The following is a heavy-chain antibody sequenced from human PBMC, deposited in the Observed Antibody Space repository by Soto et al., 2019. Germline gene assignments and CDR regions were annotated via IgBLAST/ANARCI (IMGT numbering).Heavy chain of an antibody. J-gene: IGHJ4*01. D-gene: IGHD3-16*01. V-gene: IGHV3-33*07. CDR1: GFNFSKFG. CDR2: IWYDGSQK. CDR3: AKEGWGLYTFGRPLDN. Sequence: QAHLVESGGRVVQPGRSLRLSCAASGFNFSKFGMYWVRQAPGKGLEWVAVIWYDGSQKYYADSVKGRFTISRDNSNNTLYLQMSSLRAEDTAVYYCAKEGWGLYTFGRPLDNWGHGTLVTVSS.